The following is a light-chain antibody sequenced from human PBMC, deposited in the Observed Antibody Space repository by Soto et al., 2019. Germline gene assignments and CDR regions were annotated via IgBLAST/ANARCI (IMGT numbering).Light chain of an antibody. CDR1: QNINNF. CDR2: AAS. V-gene: IGKV1-39*01. CDR3: QQTYRTPWT. Sequence: DIQMTQSPSPLTASVGDRVTITCRASQNINNFLNWYQQKPGNAPKLLISAASTLQTGVPSRFSGGGSGTDFSLTISSLQPGDVASYYCQQTYRTPWTCGQGTRGEMK. J-gene: IGKJ1*01.